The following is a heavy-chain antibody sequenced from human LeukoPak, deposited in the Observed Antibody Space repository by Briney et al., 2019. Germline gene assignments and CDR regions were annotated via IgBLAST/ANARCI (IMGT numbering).Heavy chain of an antibody. CDR3: ARNGMWELLRGYFDY. CDR2: ISAYNGNT. V-gene: IGHV1-18*01. D-gene: IGHD1-26*01. J-gene: IGHJ4*02. Sequence: ASVKVSCKASGYTFTSYGISWVRQAPGQGLEWMGWISAYNGNTNYAQKLQGRVTMPTDPPTSTAYRELRSLRSDDPAVYSCARNGMWELLRGYFDYWGQGTLVTVSS. CDR1: GYTFTSYG.